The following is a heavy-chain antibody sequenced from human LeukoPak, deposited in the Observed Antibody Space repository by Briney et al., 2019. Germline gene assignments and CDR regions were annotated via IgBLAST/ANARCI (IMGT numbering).Heavy chain of an antibody. CDR1: GFTFSDYS. CDR3: ASRSNNWYRGNNGFDP. Sequence: PGGSLRLSCAASGFTFSDYSMNWVRQAPGKGLEDLSYINSDGKTTWYADSVKGRFTASRDNAKNSLYLQMNSLRVEDTAVYYCASRSNNWYRGNNGFDPWGQGTLVTVSS. J-gene: IGHJ5*02. V-gene: IGHV3-48*01. D-gene: IGHD6-13*01. CDR2: INSDGKTT.